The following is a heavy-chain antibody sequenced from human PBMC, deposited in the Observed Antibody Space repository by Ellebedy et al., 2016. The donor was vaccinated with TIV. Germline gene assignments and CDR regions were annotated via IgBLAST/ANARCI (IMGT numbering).Heavy chain of an antibody. CDR1: GFTFSSSS. D-gene: IGHD3-10*01. CDR3: AGDLGPRSGTFDM. CDR2: IGSASGPI. V-gene: IGHV3-48*04. Sequence: GESLKISCAASGFTFSSSSMNWVRQAPGKGLEWLSYIGSASGPIYYADSVKGRFTISRDNAKNSLYLQMNSLRAEDTAVYYCAGDLGPRSGTFDMWGRGTVVTVSS. J-gene: IGHJ3*02.